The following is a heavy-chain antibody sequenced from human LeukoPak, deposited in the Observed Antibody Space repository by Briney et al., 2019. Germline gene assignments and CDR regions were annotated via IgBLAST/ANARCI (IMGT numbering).Heavy chain of an antibody. CDR1: GFTFSSYS. D-gene: IGHD3-22*01. V-gene: IGHV3-21*01. J-gene: IGHJ3*02. CDR3: ARDSGYGFDI. CDR2: ISSSSSYR. Sequence: GGSLRLSCAASGFTFSSYSMNWVRQAPGKGLEWVSSISSSSSYRYYADSVKGRFTISRDNAKNSLHLQMNSLRDEDTAVYYCARDSGYGFDIWGQGTKVTVSS.